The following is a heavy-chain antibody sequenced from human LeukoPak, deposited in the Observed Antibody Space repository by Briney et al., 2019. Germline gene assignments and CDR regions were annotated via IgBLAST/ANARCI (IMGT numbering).Heavy chain of an antibody. D-gene: IGHD2-15*01. V-gene: IGHV5-51*01. Sequence: TGESLKISCEGSGYSFPTYWIGWVRQMPGKGLELMGIIYPGDSDTTYSPTFQGQVTISADRSINTAYLQWSSLRASDSAMYFCVRRSGLSESPLDYWGQGTLVTVSS. J-gene: IGHJ4*02. CDR2: IYPGDSDT. CDR3: VRRSGLSESPLDY. CDR1: GYSFPTYW.